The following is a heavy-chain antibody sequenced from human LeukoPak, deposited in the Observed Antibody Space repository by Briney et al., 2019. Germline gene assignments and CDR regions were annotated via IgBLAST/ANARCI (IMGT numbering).Heavy chain of an antibody. CDR3: AKSQDRSYYLDRGNWFDP. CDR2: IRYDGSNK. CDR1: GFTFSSYG. Sequence: PGGSLRLSCAASGFTFSSYGMHWVRQAPGKGLEWVAFIRYDGSNKYYADSVKGRFTISRDNSKNTLYLQMNSLRAEDTAVYYCAKSQDRSYYLDRGNWFDPWGQGTLVTVSS. J-gene: IGHJ5*02. V-gene: IGHV3-30*02. D-gene: IGHD3-10*01.